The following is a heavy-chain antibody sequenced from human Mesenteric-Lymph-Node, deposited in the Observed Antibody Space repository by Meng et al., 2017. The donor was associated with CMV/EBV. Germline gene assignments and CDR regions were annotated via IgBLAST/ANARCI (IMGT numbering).Heavy chain of an antibody. CDR2: ISWNSGNT. CDR1: GFTFDDYA. J-gene: IGHJ4*02. D-gene: IGHD3-3*01. V-gene: IGHV3-9*01. Sequence: SLKISCAASGFTFDDYAMHWVRRPPGKGLEWVSVISWNSGNTEYADSVKGRFSISRDNARNSLYLQIDSLKPEDTAFYYCAKPLSPYDFWSGTDFWGQGALVTVSS. CDR3: AKPLSPYDFWSGTDF.